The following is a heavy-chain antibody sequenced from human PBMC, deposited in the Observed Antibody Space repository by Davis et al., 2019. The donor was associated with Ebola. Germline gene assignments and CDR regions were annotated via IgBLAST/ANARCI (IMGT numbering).Heavy chain of an antibody. CDR1: GGSISSSSYY. J-gene: IGHJ4*02. V-gene: IGHV3-30*02. CDR2: IRFDERSK. D-gene: IGHD2-2*02. CDR3: ARDPLGYTDHNDY. Sequence: PSETLSLTCTVSGGSISSSSYYWGWVRQAPGKGLEWVAFIRFDERSKYYIDSVKGRFTISRDNSKNTLYLQMISLRPEDTAIYYCARDPLGYTDHNDYWGQGTLVTVSS.